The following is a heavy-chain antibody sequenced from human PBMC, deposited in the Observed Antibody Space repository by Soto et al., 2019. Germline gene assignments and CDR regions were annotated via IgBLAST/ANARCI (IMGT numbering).Heavy chain of an antibody. CDR2: MYYSEST. D-gene: IGHD6-19*01. CDR3: ALSSGWYQNYDYGMDV. J-gene: IGHJ6*02. CDR1: GGSITTYH. Sequence: QVQLQESGPGLVKPSETLSLTCTVSGGSITTYHWSWIRQPPGKGLEWIAYMYYSESTKYNPSLQSRVTTALDTSTNQFSLKLSDVTAADTAVYYCALSSGWYQNYDYGMDVWGQGSTVTVSS. V-gene: IGHV4-59*01.